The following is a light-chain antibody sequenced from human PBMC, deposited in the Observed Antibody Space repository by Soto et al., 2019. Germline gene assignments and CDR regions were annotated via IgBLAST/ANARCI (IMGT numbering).Light chain of an antibody. J-gene: IGKJ1*01. CDR2: DAS. CDR1: QSISSW. V-gene: IGKV1-5*01. Sequence: DIQMTQSPSTLSASVGDRVTITCRASQSISSWLAWYQQKPGKAPKLLIYDASSLESGVPSRFSGSGSGTNFTLTISSLEPEDLAVYYCQVRDVWPTFGQGTKV. CDR3: QVRDVWPT.